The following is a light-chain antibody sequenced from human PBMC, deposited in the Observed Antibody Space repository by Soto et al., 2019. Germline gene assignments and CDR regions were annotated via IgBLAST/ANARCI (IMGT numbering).Light chain of an antibody. CDR1: QSVSSSY. Sequence: EIVLTQSPGTLSLSPGERATLSCRANQSVSSSYLAWYQQKPGQAPRLLIYDASSRATGIPDRFSGSASGTYFTLTISTLEPEDFAVYYCQQYGNSPRTFGQATKVELK. J-gene: IGKJ1*01. CDR2: DAS. CDR3: QQYGNSPRT. V-gene: IGKV3-20*01.